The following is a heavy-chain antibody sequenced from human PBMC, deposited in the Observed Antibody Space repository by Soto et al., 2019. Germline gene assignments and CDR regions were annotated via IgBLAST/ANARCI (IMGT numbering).Heavy chain of an antibody. CDR2: ISAYNGNT. Sequence: ASVKVSCTASGYTFTSYGISWVRQAPGQGLEWMGWISAYNGNTNYAQKLQGRVTMTTDTSTSTAYMELRSLRSDDTAVYYCARDPAAVTLTTSNWFDPWGQGTLVTVSS. CDR1: GYTFTSYG. V-gene: IGHV1-18*01. D-gene: IGHD4-17*01. CDR3: ARDPAAVTLTTSNWFDP. J-gene: IGHJ5*02.